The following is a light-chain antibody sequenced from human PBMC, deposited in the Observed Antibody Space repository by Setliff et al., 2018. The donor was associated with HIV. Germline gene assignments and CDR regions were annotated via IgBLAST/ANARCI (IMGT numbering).Light chain of an antibody. V-gene: IGLV2-14*01. CDR2: DVS. CDR3: CSYTTSNNGVV. Sequence: QSALTQPASVSGSPGQSITISCTGSSGDVGGYDYVSWYQQYPGKAPKLLIFDVSHRRSGISNRFSGSKSDNTASLTISGLQPEDEADYYCCSYTTSNNGVVFGGGTKVTVL. J-gene: IGLJ2*01. CDR1: SGDVGGYDY.